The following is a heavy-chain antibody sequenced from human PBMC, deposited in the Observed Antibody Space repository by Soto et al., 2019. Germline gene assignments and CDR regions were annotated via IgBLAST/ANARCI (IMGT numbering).Heavy chain of an antibody. J-gene: IGHJ6*03. V-gene: IGHV1-2*04. CDR1: GDSFNDYY. CDR3: ARESGGATATLDYYYFDMEV. Sequence: QVQLVQSGAEVRKPGASVTVSCRSSGDSFNDYYIHWVRQAPGQGFEWMGWINPNGGVTKYAPKLQGWVSMTRDTATRTVYMRLSRLRSDDTAVYYCARESGGATATLDYYYFDMEVWGTGTTVTVSS. D-gene: IGHD5-12*01. CDR2: INPNGGVT.